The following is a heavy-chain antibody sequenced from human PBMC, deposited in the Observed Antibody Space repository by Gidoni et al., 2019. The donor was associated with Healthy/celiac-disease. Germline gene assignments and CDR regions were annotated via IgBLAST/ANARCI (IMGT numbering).Heavy chain of an antibody. CDR3: ARYAYCSSTSCYSDYYYGMDV. V-gene: IGHV4-39*01. CDR1: VGSISSSSYY. CDR2: IYYSGST. Sequence: QLQLQESGPGLVKPSETLSLTCTVSVGSISSSSYYWGWIRQPPGKGLEWIGSIYYSGSTYYNPSLKSRVTISVDTSKNQFSLKLSSVTAADTAVYYCARYAYCSSTSCYSDYYYGMDVWGQGTTVTVSS. D-gene: IGHD2-2*01. J-gene: IGHJ6*02.